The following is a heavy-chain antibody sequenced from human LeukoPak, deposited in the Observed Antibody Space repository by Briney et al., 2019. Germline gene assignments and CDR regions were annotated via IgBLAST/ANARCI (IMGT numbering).Heavy chain of an antibody. Sequence: SETLSLTCAVYGGSFSGYYWSWIRQPPGKGLEWIGEINHSGSTNYNPSLKSRVTISVDTSKNQFSLKLSSVTAADTAVYYCARDEYSSSWAPGHWFDPWGQGTLVAVSS. CDR1: GGSFSGYY. D-gene: IGHD6-13*01. CDR2: INHSGST. V-gene: IGHV4-34*01. CDR3: ARDEYSSSWAPGHWFDP. J-gene: IGHJ5*02.